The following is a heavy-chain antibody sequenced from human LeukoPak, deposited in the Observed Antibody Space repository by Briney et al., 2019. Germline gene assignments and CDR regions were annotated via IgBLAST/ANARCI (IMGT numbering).Heavy chain of an antibody. V-gene: IGHV1-2*02. J-gene: IGHJ4*02. CDR3: ARDWGTSAQTTSFDY. CDR2: INPNSGGT. CDR1: GYTFTGYY. Sequence: ASVKVSCKASGYTFTGYYIHWVRQAPGQELEWMGWINPNSGGTNYAQKFQGRVTMARDTSITTAYMELSRLRSDDTAMYYCARDWGTSAQTTSFDYWGQGSLVTVSS. D-gene: IGHD3-16*01.